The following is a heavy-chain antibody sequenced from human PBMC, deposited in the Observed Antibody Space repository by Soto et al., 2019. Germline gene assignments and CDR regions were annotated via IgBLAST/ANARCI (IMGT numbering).Heavy chain of an antibody. D-gene: IGHD3-16*01. V-gene: IGHV4-34*01. CDR2: INHSGTT. J-gene: IGHJ4*02. Sequence: QVQLQQWGAGLLKPSETQSLTCAVYGGSFSGYYWSWIRQPPGKGLEWIGEINHSGTTYYNPSLKSRVTISVDTSKNQVSLHLNSVTAADTAVYYCARGLGFGGVVTMYDSWGQGTPVTVSS. CDR3: ARGLGFGGVVTMYDS. CDR1: GGSFSGYY.